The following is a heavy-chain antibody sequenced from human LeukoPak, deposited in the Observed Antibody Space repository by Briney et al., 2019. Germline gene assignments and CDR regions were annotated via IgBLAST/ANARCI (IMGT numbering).Heavy chain of an antibody. J-gene: IGHJ4*02. Sequence: PGGSLRLSCAASGFTFDDDGMSWVPQAPGKGREWGSGINWNGVSTGYADYVKGRFTISRDNSKNTLYLQMNSLRAEDTAVYYCAKENIAARLIPQYYFDYWGQGTLVTVSS. CDR1: GFTFDDDG. CDR2: INWNGVST. D-gene: IGHD6-6*01. V-gene: IGHV3-20*04. CDR3: AKENIAARLIPQYYFDY.